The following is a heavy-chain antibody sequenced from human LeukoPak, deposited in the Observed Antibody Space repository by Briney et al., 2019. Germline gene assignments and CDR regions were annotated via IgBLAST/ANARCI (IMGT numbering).Heavy chain of an antibody. CDR3: ARGGSRVVTYGNFDY. CDR2: ISIYSGNT. D-gene: IGHD2-21*02. Sequence: ASVKVSCKPSGYTFTSYAISWLRQAPGQGLEWMGWISIYSGNTNYAQKLQGRITMTIETSTSTAYMELRSLRSDDTAVYYCARGGSRVVTYGNFDYWGQGTLVTVSS. CDR1: GYTFTSYA. V-gene: IGHV1-18*01. J-gene: IGHJ4*02.